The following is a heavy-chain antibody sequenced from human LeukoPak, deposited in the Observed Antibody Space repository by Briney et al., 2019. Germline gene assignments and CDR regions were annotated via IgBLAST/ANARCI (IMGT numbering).Heavy chain of an antibody. Sequence: GASVKVSCKASGGTFSSYAISWVRQAPGQGLEWMGGIIPIFGTANYALKFQGRVTITADESTSTAYMELSSLRSEDTAVYYCASSDYDILTGYYGWGQGTLVTVSS. CDR2: IIPIFGTA. CDR3: ASSDYDILTGYYG. V-gene: IGHV1-69*13. J-gene: IGHJ4*02. D-gene: IGHD3-9*01. CDR1: GGTFSSYA.